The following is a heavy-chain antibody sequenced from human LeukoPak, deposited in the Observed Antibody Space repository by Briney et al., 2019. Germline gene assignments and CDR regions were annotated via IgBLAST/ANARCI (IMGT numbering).Heavy chain of an antibody. CDR2: IYSGGST. J-gene: IGHJ4*02. D-gene: IGHD3-22*01. CDR1: GFTVSSNY. CDR3: AREIVDGAPYFDY. Sequence: PGGSLRLSCAASGFTVSSNYMTWVRQAPGKGLEWVSVIYSGGSTYYADSVKGRFTISRDNSKNTLYLQMNSLRAEDTAVYYCAREIVDGAPYFDYWGQGTLVTVSS. V-gene: IGHV3-53*01.